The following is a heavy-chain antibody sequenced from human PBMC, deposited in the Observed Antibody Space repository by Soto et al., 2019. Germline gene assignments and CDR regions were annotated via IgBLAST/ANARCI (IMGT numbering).Heavy chain of an antibody. V-gene: IGHV3-9*01. D-gene: IGHD4-17*01. CDR2: ISWNSGSI. CDR3: AKGYDYGDYGGDY. Sequence: GGSLRLSCAASGFTFDDYAMHWVRQAPGKGLEWVSGISWNSGSIGYADSVKGRFTISRDNAKNSLYLQMNSLRAEDTALYYCAKGYDYGDYGGDYWGQGTLVTVSS. CDR1: GFTFDDYA. J-gene: IGHJ4*02.